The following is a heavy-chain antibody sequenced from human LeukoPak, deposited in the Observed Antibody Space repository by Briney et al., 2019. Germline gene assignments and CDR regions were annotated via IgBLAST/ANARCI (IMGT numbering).Heavy chain of an antibody. Sequence: GSLRLSCAASGFTFSDYYMSWIRQAPGKGLEYVSAISSNGGSTYYADSVKGRFTISRDNSKNTLYLQMSSLRADDTAVYYCVKGFPHYYDSSGFGAFDVWGQGTIVTVSS. D-gene: IGHD3-22*01. CDR3: VKGFPHYYDSSGFGAFDV. V-gene: IGHV3-64D*09. CDR2: ISSNGGST. J-gene: IGHJ3*01. CDR1: GFTFSDYY.